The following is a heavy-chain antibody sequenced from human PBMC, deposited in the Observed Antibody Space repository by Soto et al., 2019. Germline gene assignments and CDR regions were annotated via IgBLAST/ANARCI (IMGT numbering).Heavy chain of an antibody. CDR2: ISGSGGST. D-gene: IGHD1-1*01. J-gene: IGHJ6*03. Sequence: EVQLLESGGGLVQPGGSLRLSCAASGFTFSSYAMSWVRQAPGKGLEWVSAISGSGGSTYYADSVKDRFTISRDNSKNTLYLQMNSLRAEDTAVYYCGKLESYYYYMDVWGKGTTVTVSS. CDR3: GKLESYYYYMDV. CDR1: GFTFSSYA. V-gene: IGHV3-23*01.